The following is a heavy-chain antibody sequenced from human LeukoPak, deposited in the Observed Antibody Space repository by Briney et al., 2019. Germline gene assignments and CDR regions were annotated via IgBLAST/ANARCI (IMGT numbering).Heavy chain of an antibody. J-gene: IGHJ5*02. Sequence: ASVKVSCKTSGYSFTDYYIHWVRQAPGQGLEWMGWINTKSGRTSSARKLQGRVTMTRDPSITTVYMDMAWLTSDDTAIYFCARADFIDAGPYLIGPWGQGTLVTVSS. CDR3: ARADFIDAGPYLIGP. V-gene: IGHV1-2*02. D-gene: IGHD3-3*01. CDR2: INTKSGRT. CDR1: GYSFTDYY.